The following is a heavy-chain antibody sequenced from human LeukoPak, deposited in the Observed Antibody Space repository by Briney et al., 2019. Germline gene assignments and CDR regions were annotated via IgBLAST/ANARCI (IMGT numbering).Heavy chain of an antibody. D-gene: IGHD1-14*01. Sequence: GESLTLSCAVSGFNFSSYSMNWVRQAPGKGLEWVWYISSSSSTILYADSVTGRFTISRHNAKNSLYLQMNGPSDDDTAVYYCAIISGGAKERNRVFDYWGQGTLVTVSS. CDR3: AIISGGAKERNRVFDY. J-gene: IGHJ4*02. V-gene: IGHV3-48*02. CDR1: GFNFSSYS. CDR2: ISSSSSTI.